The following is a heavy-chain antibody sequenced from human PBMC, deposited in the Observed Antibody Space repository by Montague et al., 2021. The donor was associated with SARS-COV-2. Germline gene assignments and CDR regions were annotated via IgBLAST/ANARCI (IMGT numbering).Heavy chain of an antibody. CDR2: IYYSGST. CDR1: GGSVSSGSYY. Sequence: SETLSLTCIVSGGSVSSGSYYWSWIRQPPGKGLEWFGYIYYSGSTNYNPSLKSRVTISVDTSKNQFSLKLSSVTAADTAVYYCARDPWRITIFGVVTRYGMDVWGQGTTVTVSS. CDR3: ARDPWRITIFGVVTRYGMDV. D-gene: IGHD3-3*01. V-gene: IGHV4-61*01. J-gene: IGHJ6*02.